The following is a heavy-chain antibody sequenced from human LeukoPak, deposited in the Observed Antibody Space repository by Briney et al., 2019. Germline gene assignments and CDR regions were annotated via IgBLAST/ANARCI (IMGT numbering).Heavy chain of an antibody. CDR1: GGSFSGYY. Sequence: SETLSLTCAVYGGSFSGYYWSWIRQPPGKGLEWIGEINHSGSTNYNPSLKSRVTISVDTSKNQFSLKLSSVTAADTAVYYCARGRPYYDFWSGYPTIGENYYYYGMDVWGQGTTVTVSS. J-gene: IGHJ6*02. D-gene: IGHD3-3*01. CDR2: INHSGST. CDR3: ARGRPYYDFWSGYPTIGENYYYYGMDV. V-gene: IGHV4-34*01.